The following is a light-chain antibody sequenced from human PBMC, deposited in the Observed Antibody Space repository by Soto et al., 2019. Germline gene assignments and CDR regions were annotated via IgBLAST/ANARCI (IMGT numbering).Light chain of an antibody. J-gene: IGKJ2*01. CDR1: QSVGVN. CDR2: ASS. Sequence: VMTQSPATLSVSPGERATLSCRASQSVGVNLVWYQQSPGQPPSLVTYASSTRATGLPARFSGSGSGPEFTLTTSSLQSEDFAVYYCQQHTNWPTCGQGTKLEIK. CDR3: QQHTNWPT. V-gene: IGKV3-15*01.